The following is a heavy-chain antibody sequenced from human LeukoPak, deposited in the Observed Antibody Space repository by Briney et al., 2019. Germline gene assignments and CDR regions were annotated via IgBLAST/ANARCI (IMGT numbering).Heavy chain of an antibody. D-gene: IGHD3/OR15-3a*01. CDR1: GFSFDTHG. CDR3: ARFGLPYSIDL. Sequence: GGSLRLSCAASGFSFDTHGMHWVRQAPGKGLEWVSSISSSSSYIYYADSVKGRFTISRDNAKNSLYLQMNSLRAEDTAVYYCARFGLPYSIDLWGQGTMVTVSS. V-gene: IGHV3-21*01. J-gene: IGHJ6*02. CDR2: ISSSSSYI.